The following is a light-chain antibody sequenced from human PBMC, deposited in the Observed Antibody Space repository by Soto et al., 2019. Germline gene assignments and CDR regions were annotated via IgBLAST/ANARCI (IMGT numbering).Light chain of an antibody. CDR1: QDIRSW. CDR3: QQTNSFPYT. CDR2: AAS. Sequence: DIQMTQSPSSVSASVGDRVTITCRASQDIRSWLAWYQHKPGKAPNLLIFAASTLQSGVPSRFSGSGSGTDFTLIISSLQPEDFATYYSQQTNSFPYTFGQGTKLDIK. J-gene: IGKJ2*01. V-gene: IGKV1-12*01.